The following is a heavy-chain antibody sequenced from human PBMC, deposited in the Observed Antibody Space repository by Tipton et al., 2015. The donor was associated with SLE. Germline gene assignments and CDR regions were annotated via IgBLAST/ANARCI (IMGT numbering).Heavy chain of an antibody. J-gene: IGHJ3*02. Sequence: TLSLTCTVSGDSITSDYWTWIRQPPGKGLEWVSGVSWNGGSIGYADSVKGRFTISRDNAKNSLYLQMNSLTGEDTALYYCAKAVWAPLTDAFDIWGQGTMVTVSS. D-gene: IGHD7-27*01. CDR1: GDSITSDY. CDR2: VSWNGGSI. CDR3: AKAVWAPLTDAFDI. V-gene: IGHV3-9*01.